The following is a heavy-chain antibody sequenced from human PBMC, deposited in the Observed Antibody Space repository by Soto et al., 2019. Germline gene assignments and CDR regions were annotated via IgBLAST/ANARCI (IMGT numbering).Heavy chain of an antibody. CDR1: GFTFRNSA. V-gene: IGHV1-58*02. CDR2: IVVGSGST. Sequence: SVKVSCKASGFTFRNSAIQWVRQARGQRLEWIGWIVVGSGSTNYAQHFQERVTFTRDMSTGTAYMELRSLRSDDTAVYYCARDLEWLLIDYWGQGTLVTVSS. D-gene: IGHD3-3*01. CDR3: ARDLEWLLIDY. J-gene: IGHJ4*02.